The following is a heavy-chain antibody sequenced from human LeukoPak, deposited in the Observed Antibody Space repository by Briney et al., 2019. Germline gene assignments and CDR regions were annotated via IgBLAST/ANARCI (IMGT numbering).Heavy chain of an antibody. V-gene: IGHV4-59*08. Sequence: SETLSLTCTVSGGSISNYYWSWIRQPPGKGLEWIGYIFYSGSTNYNPSLKSRVTISVDTSKNQFSLKLSSVTAADTAVYYCARHRLRFLEWLEPVDPWGQGTLVTVSS. D-gene: IGHD3-3*01. CDR3: ARHRLRFLEWLEPVDP. J-gene: IGHJ5*02. CDR2: IFYSGST. CDR1: GGSISNYY.